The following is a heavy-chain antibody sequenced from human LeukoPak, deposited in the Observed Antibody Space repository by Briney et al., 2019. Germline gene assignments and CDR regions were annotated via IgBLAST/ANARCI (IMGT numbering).Heavy chain of an antibody. D-gene: IGHD6-19*01. CDR1: GGSISSSSYY. J-gene: IGHJ4*02. Sequence: SETLSLTCTVSGGSISSSSYYWGWIRQPPGKGLEWIGSIYYSGSTYYNLSLKSRVTISVDTSKNQFSLKLSSVTAADTAVYYCARGSSGLVFDYWGQGTLVTVSS. CDR2: IYYSGST. V-gene: IGHV4-39*01. CDR3: ARGSSGLVFDY.